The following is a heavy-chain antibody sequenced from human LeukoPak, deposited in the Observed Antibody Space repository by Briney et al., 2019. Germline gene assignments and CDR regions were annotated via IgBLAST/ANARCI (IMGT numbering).Heavy chain of an antibody. CDR3: AREGGTGYYDILTGYSWFDP. J-gene: IGHJ5*02. CDR1: GYTFTSYG. CDR2: ISAYNGNT. V-gene: IGHV1-18*01. D-gene: IGHD3-9*01. Sequence: ASVKVSCKASGYTFTSYGISWVRQAPGQGLEWMGWISAYNGNTNYAQKLQGRVTMTTDTSTSTAYMELRSLRSDDTAVYYCAREGGTGYYDILTGYSWFDPWGQGTLVTVSS.